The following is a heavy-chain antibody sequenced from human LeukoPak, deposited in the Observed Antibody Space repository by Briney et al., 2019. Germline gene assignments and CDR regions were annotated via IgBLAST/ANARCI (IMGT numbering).Heavy chain of an antibody. CDR2: ISSSGSTI. D-gene: IGHD4-17*01. CDR1: GFTFSSYE. CDR3: ARPTTVTTGYFDY. V-gene: IGHV3-48*03. J-gene: IGHJ4*02. Sequence: GGSLRLSCAASGFTFSSYEMNWVRQAPGKGLEWVSYISSSGSTIYYADSVKGRFTISRDNAKNSLYLQMNSLRAEDTAVYHCARPTTVTTGYFDYWGQGTLVTVSS.